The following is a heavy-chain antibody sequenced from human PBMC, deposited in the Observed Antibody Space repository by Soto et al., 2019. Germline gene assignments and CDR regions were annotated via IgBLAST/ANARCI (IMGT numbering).Heavy chain of an antibody. CDR1: GFTFSSYA. Sequence: EVQLLESGGGLVQPGGSLRLSCAASGFTFSSYAMSWVRQAPGKGLEWVSAISGSGGSTYYADSVKGRFTISRDNSKNTLYLQMNSLRAEETAVYYCAKKGGSYGDDYGDPNDAFDIWGQGTMVTVSS. CDR3: AKKGGSYGDDYGDPNDAFDI. J-gene: IGHJ3*02. CDR2: ISGSGGST. D-gene: IGHD4-17*01. V-gene: IGHV3-23*01.